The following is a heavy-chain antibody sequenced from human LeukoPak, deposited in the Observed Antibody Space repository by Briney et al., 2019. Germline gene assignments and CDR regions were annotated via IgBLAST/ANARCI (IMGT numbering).Heavy chain of an antibody. CDR1: GGSITSYY. Sequence: PSETLSLTCTVSGGSITSYYYTWIRQPPGKGLEWIGYIYYSGNTNYNPSLKSRVTMSLDMSKNQFSLRLTSVTAADTAVYYCAREYSGTSIDYWGQGTLVSVSS. J-gene: IGHJ4*01. V-gene: IGHV4-59*01. D-gene: IGHD1-26*01. CDR2: IYYSGNT. CDR3: AREYSGTSIDY.